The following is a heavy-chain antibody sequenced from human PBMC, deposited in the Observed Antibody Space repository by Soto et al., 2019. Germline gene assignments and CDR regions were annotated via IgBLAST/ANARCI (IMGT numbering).Heavy chain of an antibody. CDR3: TRSDYGDYSKLDY. D-gene: IGHD4-17*01. CDR2: IRSKAYGGTT. V-gene: IGHV3-49*03. J-gene: IGHJ4*02. Sequence: GGSLRLSCTASGFTFGDYAMSWFRQAPGKGLEWVGFIRSKAYGGTTEYAASVKGRFTISRDDSKSIAYLQMNSLKTEDTAVYYCTRSDYGDYSKLDYWGQGTRVTVSA. CDR1: GFTFGDYA.